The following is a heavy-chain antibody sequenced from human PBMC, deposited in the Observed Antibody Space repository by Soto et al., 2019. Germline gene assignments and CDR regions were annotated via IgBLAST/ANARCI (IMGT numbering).Heavy chain of an antibody. Sequence: QVQLVQSGAEVKKPGSSVKVSCKASGGTFSSYTISWVRQAPGQGLEWMGRIIPILGIANYAQKFQGRVTITADKSTSTAYMELSSLRSVDTAVYYCAIVMVRGRYYYMDVWGKGTTVTVSS. CDR3: AIVMVRGRYYYMDV. V-gene: IGHV1-69*02. J-gene: IGHJ6*03. D-gene: IGHD3-10*01. CDR1: GGTFSSYT. CDR2: IIPILGIA.